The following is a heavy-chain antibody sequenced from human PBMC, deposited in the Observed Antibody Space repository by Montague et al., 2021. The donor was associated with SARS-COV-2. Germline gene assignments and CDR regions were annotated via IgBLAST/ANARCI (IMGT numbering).Heavy chain of an antibody. CDR3: AREVPALDRYFLR. D-gene: IGHD2-2*01. V-gene: IGHV4-39*07. J-gene: IGHJ1*01. CDR2: MYSAGTT. CDR1: GDSISSGTQD. Sequence: SETLSLTCAVSGDSISSGTQDWTWSRQPSGRGLEWLGIMYSAGTTTYNPSHQSRVTISVDTSKNQFSLKLHSVTAADTAIYYCAREVPALDRYFLRWGQGILVTVSS.